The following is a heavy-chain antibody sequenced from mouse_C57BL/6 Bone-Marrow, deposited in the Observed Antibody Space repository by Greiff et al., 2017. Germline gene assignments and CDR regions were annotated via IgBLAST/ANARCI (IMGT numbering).Heavy chain of an antibody. Sequence: QVHVKQPGAELVMPGASVKLSCKASGYTFTSYWMHWVKQRPGQGLEWIGEIDPSDSYTNYNQKFKGKSTLTVDKSSSTAYMQLSSLTSEDSAVYYCAREPYYYGSSSYYFDYWGQGTTLTVSS. J-gene: IGHJ2*01. CDR2: IDPSDSYT. CDR1: GYTFTSYW. CDR3: AREPYYYGSSSYYFDY. V-gene: IGHV1-69*01. D-gene: IGHD1-1*01.